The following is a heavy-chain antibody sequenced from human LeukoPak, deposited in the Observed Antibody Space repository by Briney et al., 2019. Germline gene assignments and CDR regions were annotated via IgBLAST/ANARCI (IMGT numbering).Heavy chain of an antibody. Sequence: PGGSLRLSCAASGFTFSSFGMSWVRQAPGKGLEWVSAISSTGGTAYYADSVKGRFTTSRDNSKNTLYLQMNSLRAEDTAIYYCAKNGDRGAYCSGGSCYPYYYYNMDVWGKGTTVTISS. CDR2: ISSTGGTA. V-gene: IGHV3-23*01. CDR3: AKNGDRGAYCSGGSCYPYYYYNMDV. J-gene: IGHJ6*03. CDR1: GFTFSSFG. D-gene: IGHD2-15*01.